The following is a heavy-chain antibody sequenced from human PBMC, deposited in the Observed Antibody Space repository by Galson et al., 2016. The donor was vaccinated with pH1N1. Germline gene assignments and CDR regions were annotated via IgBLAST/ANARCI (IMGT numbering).Heavy chain of an antibody. CDR1: GFTFSYYE. V-gene: IGHV4-38-2*01. J-gene: IGHJ5*02. CDR2: VSHTGST. CDR3: ARHAILRDLSTYNWFDP. Sequence: LRLSCAASGFTFSYYEMNWVRQPPGKGLEWIGSVSHTGSTYYNPSLMSRMTISVDTSKNHFSPNLNSVTDADTAVYYCARHAILRDLSTYNWFDPWGQGNLVTVSS. D-gene: IGHD5-24*01.